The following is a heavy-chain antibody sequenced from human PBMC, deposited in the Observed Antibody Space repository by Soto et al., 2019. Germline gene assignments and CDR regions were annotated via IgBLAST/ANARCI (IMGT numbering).Heavy chain of an antibody. J-gene: IGHJ4*02. D-gene: IGHD3-3*01. CDR2: ISTGGTTT. CDR3: AESQDVILSGYDF. CDR1: GFTFSDYA. Sequence: EVQLLESGGGLVQPGGSLRLSCAASGFTFSDYALIWVRQTPGKGLEWVSGISTGGTTTYYADSVKGRFTISRDNSNNTLYLRLNNLRAEDTAVYYCAESQDVILSGYDFWGQGSRVTVSS. V-gene: IGHV3-23*01.